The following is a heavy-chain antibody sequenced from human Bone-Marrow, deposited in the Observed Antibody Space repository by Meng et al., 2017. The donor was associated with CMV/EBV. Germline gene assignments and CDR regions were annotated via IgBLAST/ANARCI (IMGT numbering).Heavy chain of an antibody. V-gene: IGHV3-48*03. CDR2: ISNSGSTR. J-gene: IGHJ5*02. CDR3: ARGLRTGLNWFDP. CDR1: GFSFSNFE. D-gene: IGHD3/OR15-3a*01. Sequence: GESLKISCVASGFSFSNFEMNWVRQAPGKGLEWLSYISNSGSTRYYADSVKGRFTISRDNAQNSLYLQMNSLRAEDTAVYYCARGLRTGLNWFDPWGQGTLVTVSS.